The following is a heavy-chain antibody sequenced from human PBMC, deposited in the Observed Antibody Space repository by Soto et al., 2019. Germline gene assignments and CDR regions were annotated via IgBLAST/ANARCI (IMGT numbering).Heavy chain of an antibody. CDR3: AGAATIFGVVIL. Sequence: TLSLTCTVSGGSVSSGSYYWSWIRQPPGKGLEWIGYIYYSGSTNYNPSLKSRVTISVDTSKNQFSLKLSSVTAADTAVYYCAGAATIFGVVILWGQGTLVTVSS. D-gene: IGHD3-3*01. CDR1: GGSVSSGSYY. J-gene: IGHJ4*02. V-gene: IGHV4-61*01. CDR2: IYYSGST.